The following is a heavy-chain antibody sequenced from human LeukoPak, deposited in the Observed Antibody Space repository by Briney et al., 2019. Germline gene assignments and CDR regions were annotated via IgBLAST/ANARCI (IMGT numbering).Heavy chain of an antibody. CDR1: GFTFRNYD. V-gene: IGHV3-13*01. CDR2: IGIADDT. J-gene: IGHJ4*02. Sequence: GGSLRLSCAASGFTFRNYDMHWVRQFPGRGLEWVSAIGIADDTHYPDSVKGRFTISRENAKNSLYLQMNSLRDGDTAVYYCAREGYDILTGSTLYFDYWGQGTLVTVSS. CDR3: AREGYDILTGSTLYFDY. D-gene: IGHD3-9*01.